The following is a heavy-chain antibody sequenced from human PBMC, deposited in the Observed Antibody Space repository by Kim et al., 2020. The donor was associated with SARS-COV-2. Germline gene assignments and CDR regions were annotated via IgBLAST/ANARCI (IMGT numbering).Heavy chain of an antibody. CDR1: GFTFSNAW. V-gene: IGHV3-15*01. J-gene: IGHJ6*02. Sequence: GGSLRLSCAASGFTFSNAWMSWVRQAPGKGLEWVGRIKSKTDGETTDYAAFVKGRFTISRDDSQNTLYLQMISLTTEDTAVYYCSTDRGTYGHSYYYYYGLDVWGPGTTVTVSS. CDR2: IKSKTDGETT. CDR3: STDRGTYGHSYYYYYGLDV. D-gene: IGHD4-17*01.